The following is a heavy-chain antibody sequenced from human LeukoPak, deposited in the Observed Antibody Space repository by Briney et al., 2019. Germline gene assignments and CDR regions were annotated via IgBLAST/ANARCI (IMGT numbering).Heavy chain of an antibody. CDR2: LSGSGITT. CDR1: GFTFSNSA. J-gene: IGHJ6*01. Sequence: GGSLRLSCAASGFTFSNSAMSWVRQAPGKGLEWVSTLSGSGITTYYADSVKGRFTISRDNSKNTLYLQMNSLRAEDTAVYYCAKGGRITMVRGVDVGYGMDVWGQGTTVTVSS. V-gene: IGHV3-23*01. D-gene: IGHD3-10*01. CDR3: AKGGRITMVRGVDVGYGMDV.